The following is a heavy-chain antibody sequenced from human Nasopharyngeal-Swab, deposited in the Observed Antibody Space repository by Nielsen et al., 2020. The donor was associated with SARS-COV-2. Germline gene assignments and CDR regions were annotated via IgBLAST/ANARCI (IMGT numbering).Heavy chain of an antibody. J-gene: IGHJ5*02. Sequence: WIRQPPGKGLEWIGSTYHSGSTNNNPSLKSRVTITVDTSKNQVSLKLTSVTAADTAVYYCAREHIIGNWFDPWGRGTLVTVSS. CDR3: AREHIIGNWFDP. CDR2: TYHSGST. V-gene: IGHV4-59*01. D-gene: IGHD3-3*01.